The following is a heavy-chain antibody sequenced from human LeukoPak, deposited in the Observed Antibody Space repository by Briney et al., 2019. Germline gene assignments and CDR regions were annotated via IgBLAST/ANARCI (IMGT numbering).Heavy chain of an antibody. CDR2: ICYSGST. Sequence: SETLSLTCTVSGDSISSSSYYWGWTRQPPGKGLECIGSICYSGSTYYNPSLKSRVTISADTSKNQFSLKLSSVTAADTAVYYCARTGGANPTWFTYYFDYWGQGTLVTVSS. D-gene: IGHD3-10*01. CDR3: ARTGGANPTWFTYYFDY. V-gene: IGHV4-39*01. J-gene: IGHJ4*02. CDR1: GDSISSSSYY.